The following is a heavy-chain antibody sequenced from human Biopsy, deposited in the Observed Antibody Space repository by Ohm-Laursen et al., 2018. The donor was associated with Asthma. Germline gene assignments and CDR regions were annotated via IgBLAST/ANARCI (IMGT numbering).Heavy chain of an antibody. D-gene: IGHD2-15*01. CDR2: IHYSGST. V-gene: IGHV4-59*07. CDR1: GFSIRSYY. Sequence: SDTLSLTCTVSGFSIRSYYWTWIRQPPGKGLEWIGNIHYSGSTYSNPSLKRRVTISVDTSKKQISLRLSSVIAADTAVYCCAGFCSGGNCPDHWGQGTLVTVSS. J-gene: IGHJ4*02. CDR3: AGFCSGGNCPDH.